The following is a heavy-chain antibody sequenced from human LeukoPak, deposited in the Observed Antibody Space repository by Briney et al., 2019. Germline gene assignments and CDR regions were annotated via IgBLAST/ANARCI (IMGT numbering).Heavy chain of an antibody. CDR3: ARDGSSGWYWVDY. V-gene: IGHV3-33*01. Sequence: GGSLELSWPASGFTFSSYGMHWVAKAPGRGREWLAVIWYDGSKKYYADSVKGRFTISRDNSKNTLYLQMNSLRAEDTAVYYCARDGSSGWYWVDYWGQGTLVTVSS. CDR2: IWYDGSKK. CDR1: GFTFSSYG. J-gene: IGHJ4*02. D-gene: IGHD6-19*01.